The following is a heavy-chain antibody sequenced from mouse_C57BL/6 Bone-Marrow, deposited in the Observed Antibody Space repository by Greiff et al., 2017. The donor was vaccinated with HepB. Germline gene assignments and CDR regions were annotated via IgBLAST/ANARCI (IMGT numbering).Heavy chain of an antibody. CDR1: GYTFTSYW. V-gene: IGHV1-64*01. CDR2: IHPNSGST. Sequence: QVQLQQPGAELVKPGASVKLSCKASGYTFTSYWMPWVKQSPGQGLEWIGMIHPNSGSTNYNEKFKSKATLTVDKSSSTAYMQLSSLTSEDSAVYYCARGFDYYGSSVYAMDYWGQGTSVTVSS. CDR3: ARGFDYYGSSVYAMDY. D-gene: IGHD1-1*01. J-gene: IGHJ4*01.